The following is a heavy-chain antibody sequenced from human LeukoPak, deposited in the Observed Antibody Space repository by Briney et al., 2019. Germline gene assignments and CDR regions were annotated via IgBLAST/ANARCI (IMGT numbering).Heavy chain of an antibody. D-gene: IGHD1-26*01. Sequence: SETLSLTCAVYGGSFSGYYWSWIRQPPGKGLEWIGEVNHSGSTNYNPSLKSRVTISVDTSKNQFSLKLSSVTAADTAVYYCARGLLWYSGSYYRWGQGTLVTVSS. CDR1: GGSFSGYY. CDR2: VNHSGST. V-gene: IGHV4-34*01. J-gene: IGHJ4*02. CDR3: ARGLLWYSGSYYR.